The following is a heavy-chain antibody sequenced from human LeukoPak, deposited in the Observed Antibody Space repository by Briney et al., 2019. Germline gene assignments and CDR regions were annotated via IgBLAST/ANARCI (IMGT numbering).Heavy chain of an antibody. CDR3: AKDFLRSTYYFDY. CDR2: ISASGGST. V-gene: IGHV3-23*01. D-gene: IGHD2/OR15-2a*01. Sequence: GGTLRLSCAASGFTFRSHGMNWVRQAPGKGLEWVSVISASGGSTYYADSVKGRFTVSRDNSKNTLSLQMNSLRAEDTAVYYCAKDFLRSTYYFDYWGQGTLVTVSS. CDR1: GFTFRSHG. J-gene: IGHJ4*02.